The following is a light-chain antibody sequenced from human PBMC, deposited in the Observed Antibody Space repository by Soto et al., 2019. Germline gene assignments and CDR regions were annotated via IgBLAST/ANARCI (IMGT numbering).Light chain of an antibody. CDR1: SANIGSST. CDR2: GDH. Sequence: QSVLTQPPSASGTPGQTVTISCSGSSANIGSSTVSWYHQLPGSAPKLLIYGDHQRPSGIPDRFSGSKSGTSASLAIRGLQSDDEADYYCAAWDDSLNAVLFGGGTKVTVL. V-gene: IGLV1-44*01. J-gene: IGLJ2*01. CDR3: AAWDDSLNAVL.